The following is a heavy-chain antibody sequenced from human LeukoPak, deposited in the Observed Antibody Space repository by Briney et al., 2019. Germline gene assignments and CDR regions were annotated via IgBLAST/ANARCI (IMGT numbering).Heavy chain of an antibody. J-gene: IGHJ4*02. CDR2: IFYSGST. V-gene: IGHV4-59*08. CDR1: GGSISSYY. CDR3: ARGARGSYSY. Sequence: SSETLSLTCTVSGGSISSYYWSWIRQPPGKGLEWIGYIFYSGSTHYNPSLKSRVTISVDTSKNQFSLNLSAVTAADTAVYYCARGARGSYSYWGQRTLVTVSS. D-gene: IGHD1-26*01.